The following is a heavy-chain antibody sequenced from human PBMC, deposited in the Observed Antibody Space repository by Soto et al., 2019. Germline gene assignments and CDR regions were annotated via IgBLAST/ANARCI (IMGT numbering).Heavy chain of an antibody. CDR1: GGTFSSYA. J-gene: IGHJ5*02. V-gene: IGHV1-69*13. Sequence: GASVKVSCKASGGTFSSYAISWVRQAPGQGLEWMGGIIPIFGTANYAQKFQGRVTITADESTSTAYMELSSLRSEDTAVYYCARVKEPGEDYGGNYLRWFDPWGQGTLVTVSS. CDR3: ARVKEPGEDYGGNYLRWFDP. D-gene: IGHD4-17*01. CDR2: IIPIFGTA.